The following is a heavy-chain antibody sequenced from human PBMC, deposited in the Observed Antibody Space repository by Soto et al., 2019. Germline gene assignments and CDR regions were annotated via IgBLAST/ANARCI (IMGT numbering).Heavy chain of an antibody. J-gene: IGHJ4*02. V-gene: IGHV1-3*01. CDR3: ATRSNYDSSGYYWAY. D-gene: IGHD3-22*01. CDR1: GYTFTSYA. CDR2: INAGNGNT. Sequence: QVQLVQSGAEVKKPGASVKVSCKASGYTFTSYAMHWVRQAPGQRLECMGWINAGNGNTKYSQKFQGRVTITRDTSASTAYMELSSLRSEDTAVYYCATRSNYDSSGYYWAYWGQGTLVTVSS.